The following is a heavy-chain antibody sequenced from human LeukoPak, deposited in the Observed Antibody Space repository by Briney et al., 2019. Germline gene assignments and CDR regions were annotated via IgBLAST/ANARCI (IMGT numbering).Heavy chain of an antibody. CDR1: GFTFSSYE. CDR2: ISSSGSTI. D-gene: IGHD3-22*01. CDR3: ASRGPYYYDSSGYYALRVWFDY. J-gene: IGHJ4*02. Sequence: GGSLRLSCAASGFTFSSYEMNWVRQAPGKGLEWVSYISSSGSTIYYADSVKGRFTISRDNAKNSLYLQMNSLRAEDTAVYYCASRGPYYYDSSGYYALRVWFDYWGQGTLVTVSS. V-gene: IGHV3-48*03.